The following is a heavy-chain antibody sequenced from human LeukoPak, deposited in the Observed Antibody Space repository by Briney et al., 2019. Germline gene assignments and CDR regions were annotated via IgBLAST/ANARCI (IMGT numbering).Heavy chain of an antibody. V-gene: IGHV3-7*01. CDR1: GFPFSSYA. CDR3: LVTTRSRGFDY. Sequence: GGSLRLSCAASGFPFSSYAMSWGRQAPGKGLEWVANIRQDGSVQNYVDSVKGRFTISRDNPKNSVYLQMSSLRAEDTAVYYCLVTTRSRGFDYWGQGTLVTVSP. D-gene: IGHD1/OR15-1a*01. CDR2: IRQDGSVQ. J-gene: IGHJ4*02.